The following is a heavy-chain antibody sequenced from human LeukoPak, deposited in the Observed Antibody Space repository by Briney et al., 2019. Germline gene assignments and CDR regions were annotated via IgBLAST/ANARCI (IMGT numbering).Heavy chain of an antibody. CDR2: INPSDGRT. CDR1: GYTFTNYY. CDR3: AREIGPRQLHLWASAFDY. Sequence: ASVKVSCKASGYTFTNYYMHWVRQAPGQGLEWMGIINPSDGRTSYGQKFQGRVTMTRDTSTSTVYMELSSLRSEDTAVYYCAREIGPRQLHLWASAFDYWGQGTLVTVSS. V-gene: IGHV1-46*01. J-gene: IGHJ4*02. D-gene: IGHD5-18*01.